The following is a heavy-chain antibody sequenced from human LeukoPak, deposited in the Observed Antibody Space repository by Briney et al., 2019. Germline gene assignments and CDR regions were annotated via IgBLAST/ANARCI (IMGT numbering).Heavy chain of an antibody. Sequence: GGSLRLSCAASGFTFSDESMSWVRQAPGKGLEWVGFIRSKAYGGTTEYAASVKGRFTISRDDSKSIAYLQMNSLKTEDTAVYYCTTYYDYVWGSYLDVWGKGTTVTISS. CDR1: GFTFSDES. D-gene: IGHD3-16*02. V-gene: IGHV3-49*04. CDR3: TTYYDYVWGSYLDV. J-gene: IGHJ6*04. CDR2: IRSKAYGGTT.